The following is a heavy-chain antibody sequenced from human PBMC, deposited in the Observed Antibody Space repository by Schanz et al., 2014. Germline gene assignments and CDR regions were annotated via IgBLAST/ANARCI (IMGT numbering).Heavy chain of an antibody. D-gene: IGHD6-19*01. J-gene: IGHJ6*02. CDR3: ARENTAVAGMPRVMDV. V-gene: IGHV1-69*04. CDR1: GYTLSKLS. Sequence: QVQLVQSGAEVKKAGASVKVSCKVSGYTLSKLSIHWVRQAPGQGLEWMGRITPTLGKVDYAQKFQGRVTITADISTSTAYMELISLTSEDTAVFFCARENTAVAGMPRVMDVWGQGTTVTVTS. CDR2: ITPTLGKV.